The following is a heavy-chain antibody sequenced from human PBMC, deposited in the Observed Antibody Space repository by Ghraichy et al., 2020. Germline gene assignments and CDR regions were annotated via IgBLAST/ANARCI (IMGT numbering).Heavy chain of an antibody. J-gene: IGHJ4*02. D-gene: IGHD3-22*01. CDR3: TRRGDHYYDSSGPYDY. CDR1: GFTFSGSA. Sequence: GGSLRLSCAASGFTFSGSAMHWVRQASGKGLEWVGRIRSKANSYATAYAASVKGRFTISRDDSKNTAYLQMNSLKTEDTAVYYCTRRGDHYYDSSGPYDYWGQGTLVTVSS. V-gene: IGHV3-73*01. CDR2: IRSKANSYAT.